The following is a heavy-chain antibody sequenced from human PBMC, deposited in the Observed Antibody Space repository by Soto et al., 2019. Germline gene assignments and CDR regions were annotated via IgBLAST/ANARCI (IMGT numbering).Heavy chain of an antibody. Sequence: QVQLVQSGAEVKKPESSVKVSCKAPGGTFSTYAISWVRQAPGQGLEWMGGIIPMFGTANYAQRFQDRVTXTXXESTNTVYKELSSLRSEDTAVYFCASGIQLWLRRINSGYSGWGQGTLVTVSS. CDR1: GGTFSTYA. J-gene: IGHJ4*02. D-gene: IGHD5-18*01. V-gene: IGHV1-69*05. CDR3: ASGIQLWLRRINSGYSG. CDR2: IIPMFGTA.